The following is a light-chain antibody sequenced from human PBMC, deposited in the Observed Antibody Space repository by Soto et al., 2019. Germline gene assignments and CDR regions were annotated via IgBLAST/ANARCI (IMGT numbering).Light chain of an antibody. CDR3: PRYTSFRCSV. V-gene: IGLV2-14*01. CDR2: DVS. CDR1: SSDVGGYNY. J-gene: IGLJ3*02. Sequence: QSELTQPASVSGSPGQSITISCTGTSSDVGGYNYVSWYQQHPGKAPKLMIYDVSNRPSGVSNRFSGSKSGNTASLTISGLQVDFLAVRRPPRYTSFRCSVF.